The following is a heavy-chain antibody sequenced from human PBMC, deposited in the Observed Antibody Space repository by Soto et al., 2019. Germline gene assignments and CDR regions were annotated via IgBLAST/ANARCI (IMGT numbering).Heavy chain of an antibody. CDR1: GYTFTSYG. CDR3: ARVPEGRWDDYIWGSYRLDAFDI. CDR2: ISAYNGNT. Sequence: QVRLVQSGAEVKKPGASVKVSCKASGYTFTSYGISWVRQAPGQGLEWMGWISAYNGNTNYAQKLQGRVTMTTDTSTSTAYMELRSLRSDDTAVYYCARVPEGRWDDYIWGSYRLDAFDIWGQGTMVTVSS. V-gene: IGHV1-18*01. D-gene: IGHD3-16*02. J-gene: IGHJ3*02.